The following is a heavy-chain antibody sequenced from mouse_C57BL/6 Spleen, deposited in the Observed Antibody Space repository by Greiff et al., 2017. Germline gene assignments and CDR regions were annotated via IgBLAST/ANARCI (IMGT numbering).Heavy chain of an antibody. D-gene: IGHD4-1*01. CDR2: IYPRDGST. CDR1: GYTFTSYD. Sequence: QVQLKQSGPELVKPGASVKLSCKASGYTFTSYDINWVKQRPGQGLEWIGWIYPRDGSTTYNEKFKGKATLTVDTSSSTAYMELHSLTSEDSAVYFCARPTGTFYAMDYWGQGTSVTVSS. CDR3: ARPTGTFYAMDY. J-gene: IGHJ4*01. V-gene: IGHV1-85*01.